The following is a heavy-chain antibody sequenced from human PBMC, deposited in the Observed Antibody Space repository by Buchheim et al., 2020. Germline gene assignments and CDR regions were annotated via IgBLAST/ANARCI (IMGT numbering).Heavy chain of an antibody. CDR1: GFTFSSYG. CDR2: ISYDGRNK. CDR3: AKAILRASLYYYGLDV. V-gene: IGHV3-30*18. J-gene: IGHJ6*02. D-gene: IGHD3-16*01. Sequence: QVQLVESGGGVVQPGRSLRLSCAASGFTFSSYGIHWVRQAPGKGLEWVSVISYDGRNKYYADSVKGRFTISRDNSKDTLYLEMNSLRDEDTAVYYCAKAILRASLYYYGLDVWGQGTT.